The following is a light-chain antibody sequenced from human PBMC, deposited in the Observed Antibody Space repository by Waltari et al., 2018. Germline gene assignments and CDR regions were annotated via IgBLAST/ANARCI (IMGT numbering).Light chain of an antibody. Sequence: IQMTQSPSTLSASVGDRLTITCRASQNINNWLAWYQQTPGRAPKLLIYEASSLESGVPSRFRGSGSGTLFTLTITSLQPDDVALYYCQQYKTFSRTFGQGTQVEIK. V-gene: IGKV1-5*01. CDR2: EAS. CDR1: QNINNW. CDR3: QQYKTFSRT. J-gene: IGKJ1*01.